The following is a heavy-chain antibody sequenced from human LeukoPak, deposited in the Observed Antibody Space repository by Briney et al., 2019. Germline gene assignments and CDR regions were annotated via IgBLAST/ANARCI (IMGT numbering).Heavy chain of an antibody. CDR3: ARDSAPSDWNYDY. CDR2: IYSSGTT. V-gene: IGHV4-4*07. CDR1: GGSISSFY. D-gene: IGHD1-7*01. Sequence: SETLSLTCTVSGGSISSFYWSWIRQPAGKGLEWIGRIYSSGTTNYNPSLRSRLAMSVDTSKNQFSLKLSSVTAADTAVYYCARDSAPSDWNYDYWGQGTLVTVSS. J-gene: IGHJ4*02.